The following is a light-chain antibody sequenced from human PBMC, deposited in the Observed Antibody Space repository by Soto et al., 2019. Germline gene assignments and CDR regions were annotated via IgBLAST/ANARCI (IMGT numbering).Light chain of an antibody. J-gene: IGKJ3*01. CDR1: QSVSSTY. CDR3: QQYGSSPFT. V-gene: IGKV3-20*01. Sequence: EIVLTQSPGTLSLSPGERATLSCRASQSVSSTYLAWYQQKPGQAPRLVIYGASTRATGIPDRFSGSGSGTDFTLTISRLDPEDFAVYYCQQYGSSPFTFGPGTKVDNK. CDR2: GAS.